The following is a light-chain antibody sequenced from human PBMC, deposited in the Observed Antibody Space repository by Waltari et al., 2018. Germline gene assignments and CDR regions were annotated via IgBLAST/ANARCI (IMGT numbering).Light chain of an antibody. Sequence: DIQMTQSPSTLSASVGDRVTITCRASQSISSGLAWYQQKPGKAPKLLIYDASSLESGVPSRFSGSGSGTEFTLTISSLQPDDFATYYCQQYNIQGTFGQGTKLEIK. J-gene: IGKJ2*02. CDR2: DAS. CDR1: QSISSG. V-gene: IGKV1-5*01. CDR3: QQYNIQGT.